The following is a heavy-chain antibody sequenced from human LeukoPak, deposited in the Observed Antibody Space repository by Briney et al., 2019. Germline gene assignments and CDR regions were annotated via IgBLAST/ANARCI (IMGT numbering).Heavy chain of an antibody. D-gene: IGHD2-2*01. CDR2: INPNSGGT. J-gene: IGHJ5*02. V-gene: IGHV1-2*02. CDR3: ATLYCSSTSCLDP. CDR1: GYTFTGYY. Sequence: GASVKVSCKASGYTFTGYYMHWVRQAPGQGLEWMGWINPNSGGTNYAQQFQGRVTMTRDTSISTAYMELSRLRSDDTAVYYCATLYCSSTSCLDPWGQGTLVTVSS.